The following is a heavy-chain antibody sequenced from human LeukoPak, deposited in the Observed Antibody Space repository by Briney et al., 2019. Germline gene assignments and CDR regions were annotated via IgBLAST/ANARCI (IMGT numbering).Heavy chain of an antibody. D-gene: IGHD3-10*02. Sequence: PGGSLRLSCAASGFTFSSYNMNWVRQAPGKGLEWVSSVSSGSSYIYYADSVKGRFTISRDNAKNSLYLQMNSLRAEDTAVYYCAELGITMIGGVWGKGTTVTISS. V-gene: IGHV3-21*01. CDR2: VSSGSSYI. J-gene: IGHJ6*04. CDR1: GFTFSSYN. CDR3: AELGITMIGGV.